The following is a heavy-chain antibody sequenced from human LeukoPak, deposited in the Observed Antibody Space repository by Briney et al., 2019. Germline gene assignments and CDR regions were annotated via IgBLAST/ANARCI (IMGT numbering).Heavy chain of an antibody. J-gene: IGHJ6*01. D-gene: IGHD3-10*01. CDR1: GGSISSYY. V-gene: IGHV4-59*01. CDR3: ARVGSGPYGIDV. CDR2: IYYSGST. Sequence: SETESLICTVSGGSISSYYWIWLRQPPGKGLEWIGYIYYSGSTNYNPSLKSRVTISVDTSKNQFSLKLSSVTAADTAVYYCARVGSGPYGIDVWGQGTTGSLSS.